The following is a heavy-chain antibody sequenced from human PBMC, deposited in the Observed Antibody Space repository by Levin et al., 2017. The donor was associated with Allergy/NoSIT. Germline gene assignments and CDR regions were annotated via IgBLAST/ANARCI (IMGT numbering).Heavy chain of an antibody. CDR2: IRPDGTGT. Sequence: PSGGSLRLSCVASGFTFSNFWMHWVRQVPGKGLMFVSTIRPDGTGTNYVDSVRGRFTTSRDNSKNTVFLEMNNVRAEDTGLYYCTNGLNGEAFWGRGTLVTVSS. CDR3: TNGLNGEAF. J-gene: IGHJ4*02. D-gene: IGHD2-8*01. V-gene: IGHV3-74*01. CDR1: GFTFSNFW.